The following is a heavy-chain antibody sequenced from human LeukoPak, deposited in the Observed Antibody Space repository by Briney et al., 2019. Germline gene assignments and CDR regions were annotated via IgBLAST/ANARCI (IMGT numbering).Heavy chain of an antibody. D-gene: IGHD4-23*01. V-gene: IGHV1-24*01. CDR2: FDPEDGET. CDR3: ATGSTTVGYYYYYMDV. J-gene: IGHJ6*03. CDR1: GYTLTELS. Sequence: ASVKVSCKVSGYTLTELSMHWVRQAPGKGLEWMGGFDPEDGETIYAQKFQGRVTMTEDTSTDTAYMELSSLRSEDTAVYYCATGSTTVGYYYYYMDVWGKGTTVTISS.